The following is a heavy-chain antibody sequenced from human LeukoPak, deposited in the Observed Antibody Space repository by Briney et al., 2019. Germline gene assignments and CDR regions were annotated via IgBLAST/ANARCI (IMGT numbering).Heavy chain of an antibody. D-gene: IGHD3-10*01. J-gene: IGHJ4*02. CDR1: GFTFSSYS. CDR3: ASDDRGVIDY. CDR2: ISSSSTYI. V-gene: IGHV3-21*01. Sequence: GGSLRLSCAASGFTFSSYSMNWVRQAPGKGLEWVSSISSSSTYIYYADSVKGRFTISRGNAKNSLYLQMNSLRAEDTAVYYCASDDRGVIDYWGQGPLVTVSS.